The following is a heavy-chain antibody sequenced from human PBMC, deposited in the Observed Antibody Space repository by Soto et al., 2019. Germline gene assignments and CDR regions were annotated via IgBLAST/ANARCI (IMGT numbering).Heavy chain of an antibody. J-gene: IGHJ6*02. D-gene: IGHD2-2*01. V-gene: IGHV3-66*01. Sequence: EVQLVESGGGLVQPGGSLRLSCAASGFTVSSNYMSWVRRAPGKGLEWVSVIYSGGSTYYADSVKGRFTISRDNSKNTLYLQMNSLRAEDTAVYYCARDLVLVPAAMNYYYGMDVWGQGTTVTVSS. CDR2: IYSGGST. CDR3: ARDLVLVPAAMNYYYGMDV. CDR1: GFTVSSNY.